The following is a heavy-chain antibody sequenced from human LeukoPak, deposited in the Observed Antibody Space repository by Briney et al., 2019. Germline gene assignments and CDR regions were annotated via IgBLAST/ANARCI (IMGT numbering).Heavy chain of an antibody. CDR2: IYYSGST. J-gene: IGHJ4*02. V-gene: IGHV4-59*01. CDR1: GGSISSYY. D-gene: IGHD2-15*01. CDR3: ARVGCSGGSCYPTAHFDY. Sequence: SETLSLTCTVSGGSISSYYWSWIRQPPGKGLEWIGYIYYSGSTNYNPSLKSRVTISVDTSKNQFSLKLSSVTAADTAVYYCARVGCSGGSCYPTAHFDYWGQGTLVTVSS.